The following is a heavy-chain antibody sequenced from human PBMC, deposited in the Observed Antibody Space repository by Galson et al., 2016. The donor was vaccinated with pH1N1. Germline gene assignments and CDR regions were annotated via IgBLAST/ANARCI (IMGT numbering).Heavy chain of an antibody. Sequence: SLRLSCAASGFTFSSHWMSWVRQAPDMGLEWVSFIRSTVYGETTEYAASVKGRFVISRDNSKRVAYLQMNSLKTEDTAQYYCIPFRWAHNWFDPWGQGSLVIVSS. J-gene: IGHJ5*02. CDR1: GFTFSSHW. V-gene: IGHV3-49*04. CDR2: IRSTVYGETT. D-gene: IGHD3-3*02. CDR3: IPFRWAHNWFDP.